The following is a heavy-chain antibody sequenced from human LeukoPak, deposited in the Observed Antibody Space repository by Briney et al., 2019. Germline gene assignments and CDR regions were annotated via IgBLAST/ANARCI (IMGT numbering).Heavy chain of an antibody. J-gene: IGHJ5*02. CDR1: GFTVSSNY. CDR3: ARDPQVYGDFDNWFDP. CDR2: IYSGGST. D-gene: IGHD4-17*01. Sequence: GGSLRLSCAASGFTVSSNYMSWVRQAPGKGLEWVSVIYSGGSTYYADSVKGRFTISRDNSKNTLYLQMNSLRAEDTAVYYCARDPQVYGDFDNWFDPWGQGTLVTVSS. V-gene: IGHV3-53*01.